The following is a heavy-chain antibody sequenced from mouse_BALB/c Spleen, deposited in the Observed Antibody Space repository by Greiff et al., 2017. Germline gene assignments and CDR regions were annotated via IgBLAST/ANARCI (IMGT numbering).Heavy chain of an antibody. CDR3: ASGPFEY. J-gene: IGHJ3*01. CDR1: GYTFTDYV. V-gene: IGHV1-77*01. Sequence: VQGVESGPELVKPGASVKMSCKASGYTFTDYVISWVKQRTGQGLEWIGEIYPGSGSTYYNEKFKGKATLTADKSSNTAYMQLSSLTSEDSAVYFCASGPFEYWGQGTLVTVSA. CDR2: IYPGSGST.